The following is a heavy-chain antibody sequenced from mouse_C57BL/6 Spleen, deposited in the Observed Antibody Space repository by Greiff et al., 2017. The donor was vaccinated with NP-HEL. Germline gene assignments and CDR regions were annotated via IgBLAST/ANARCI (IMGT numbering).Heavy chain of an antibody. V-gene: IGHV1-69*01. CDR1: GYTFTSYW. Sequence: QVQLQQPGAELVMPGASVKLSCKASGYTFTSYWMHWVKQRPGQGLEWIGEIDPSDSYTNYNQKFKGKSTLTVDKSSSTAYLQLSSLTSEDSAVYYCARGDFDYWGQGTTLTVSS. J-gene: IGHJ2*01. CDR3: ARGDFDY. CDR2: IDPSDSYT.